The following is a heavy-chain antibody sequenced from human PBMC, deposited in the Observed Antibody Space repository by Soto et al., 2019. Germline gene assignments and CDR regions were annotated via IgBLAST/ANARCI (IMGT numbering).Heavy chain of an antibody. CDR1: GVSTSSHY. CDR3: ARGGGSPSHDHELDY. V-gene: IGHV4-59*11. CDR2: IYYRGTT. D-gene: IGHD6-19*01. J-gene: IGHJ4*02. Sequence: QVQLQESGPGLVKPSETLSLTCSVSGVSTSSHYWSWIRQPPGQGPEWIGCIYYRGTTNYNASLNSRVTISLYTPKNQFSLKLTSVTTADTALYYCARGGGSPSHDHELDYWGQGILVTVSS.